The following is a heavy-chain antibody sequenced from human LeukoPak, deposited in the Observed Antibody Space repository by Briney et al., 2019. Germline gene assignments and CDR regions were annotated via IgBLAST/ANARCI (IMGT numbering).Heavy chain of an antibody. D-gene: IGHD6-13*01. CDR2: IYTSGST. V-gene: IGHV4-4*07. J-gene: IGHJ3*02. Sequence: SETLSLTCTVSGGSISGYYWSWIRQPAGKGLEWIGRIYTSGSTNYNPSLKSRVTMSVDTSKNQFSLKLSSVTAADTAVYYSARAWQQLRWCAFDIWGQGTMVTVSS. CDR1: GGSISGYY. CDR3: ARAWQQLRWCAFDI.